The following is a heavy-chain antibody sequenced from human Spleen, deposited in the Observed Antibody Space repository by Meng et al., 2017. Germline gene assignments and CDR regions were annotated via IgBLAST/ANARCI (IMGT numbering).Heavy chain of an antibody. Sequence: QVQLVQSGGEVKKPVASVKVSCKASGYTFNSYAISWVRQAPGQGLEWLGWITAYNGNTNYVKKFQGRVTMTTDTSTSTAYMELRSLRSDDTAVYYCAREGIKTRPGLDYWGQGTLVTVSS. CDR2: ITAYNGNT. CDR3: AREGIKTRPGLDY. V-gene: IGHV1-18*01. D-gene: IGHD1-14*01. CDR1: GYTFNSYA. J-gene: IGHJ4*02.